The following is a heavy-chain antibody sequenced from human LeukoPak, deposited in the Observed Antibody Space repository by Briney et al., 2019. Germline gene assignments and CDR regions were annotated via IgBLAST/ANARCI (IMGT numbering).Heavy chain of an antibody. D-gene: IGHD4-17*01. CDR1: GFTFSSCS. CDR3: ARNPYGDYYFDY. V-gene: IGHV3-30-3*01. CDR2: ISYDGSIK. J-gene: IGHJ4*02. Sequence: GGSLRLSCAASGFTFSSCSLHWVRQAPGKGLEWVALISYDGSIKYYADSAKGRFIISRDNSENTLYLQMNSLRAEDTAVYSCARNPYGDYYFDYWGQGALVTVSS.